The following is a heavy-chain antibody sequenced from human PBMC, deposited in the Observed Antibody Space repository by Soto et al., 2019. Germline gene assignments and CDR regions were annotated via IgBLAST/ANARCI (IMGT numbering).Heavy chain of an antibody. CDR2: ISGSGGST. V-gene: IGHV3-23*01. D-gene: IGHD1-1*01. CDR3: ACLEMSTRNPPRPATWS. J-gene: IGHJ5*02. Sequence: GVSLRLSCAASGFTFSSYAMSWVRQAPGKGLEWVSAISGSGGSTYYADSVKGRFTISRDNSKNTLYLQMNSLRAEDTAVYYCACLEMSTRNPPRPATWSCGQETLVTVS. CDR1: GFTFSSYA.